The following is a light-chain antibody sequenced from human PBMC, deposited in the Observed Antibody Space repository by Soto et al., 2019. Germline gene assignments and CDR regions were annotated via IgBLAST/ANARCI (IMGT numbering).Light chain of an antibody. CDR1: ESLITKA. J-gene: IGKJ3*01. Sequence: EIVLTQSPGTLSLSPGETATVSCRATESLITKALAWYQQKPGQAPRLLIYGAFTRDAAIPDRFNGSGSGTDFALTISRLELDDSAVYYCQQYGVSPLTFGPGTKVEIK. V-gene: IGKV3-20*01. CDR3: QQYGVSPLT. CDR2: GAF.